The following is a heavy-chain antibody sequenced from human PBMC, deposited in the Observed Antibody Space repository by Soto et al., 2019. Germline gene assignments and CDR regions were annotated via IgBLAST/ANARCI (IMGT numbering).Heavy chain of an antibody. CDR1: GYTFTSYG. J-gene: IGHJ6*02. V-gene: IGHV1-18*01. D-gene: IGHD6-19*01. CDR3: ARDRPHSSGWALNYYYYYGMDV. Sequence: QVQLVQSGAEVKKPGASVKVSCKASGYTFTSYGISWVRQATGQGLEWMGWISAYNGNTNYAQKLQGRVTMTTDTPTSTGFMELRSLRSDDTAVYYCARDRPHSSGWALNYYYYYGMDVWGQGTTVTVSS. CDR2: ISAYNGNT.